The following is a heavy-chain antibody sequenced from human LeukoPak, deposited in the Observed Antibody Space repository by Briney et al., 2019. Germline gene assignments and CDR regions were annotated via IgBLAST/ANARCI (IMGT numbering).Heavy chain of an antibody. D-gene: IGHD3-10*01. J-gene: IGHJ3*02. CDR2: ISGSGGST. V-gene: IGHV3-23*01. Sequence: GGSLRLSCAASGFTFSSYAMSWVRQAPGKGLEWVSAISGSGGSTYYADSVKGRFTISRDNSKNTVYLQMNSLRAEDTAVYYCAKDGSRSQEFYDAFENWGQGTMVTVAS. CDR1: GFTFSSYA. CDR3: AKDGSRSQEFYDAFEN.